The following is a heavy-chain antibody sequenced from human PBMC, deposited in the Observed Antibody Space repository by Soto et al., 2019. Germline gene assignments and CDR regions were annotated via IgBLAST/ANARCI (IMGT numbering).Heavy chain of an antibody. D-gene: IGHD1-26*01. CDR2: IKQDGSET. V-gene: IGHV3-7*01. CDR1: GFTFNTYW. J-gene: IGHJ5*02. Sequence: EVQLVESGGGLVQPGGSLRLSCAASGFTFNTYWMAWVRQAPGKGPEWVASIKQDGSETFYMDSVRGRFTISRVNAKNSLYLQMNSLRAEDMAVYYCAREVRATFDPWGQGPLVTVSS. CDR3: AREVRATFDP.